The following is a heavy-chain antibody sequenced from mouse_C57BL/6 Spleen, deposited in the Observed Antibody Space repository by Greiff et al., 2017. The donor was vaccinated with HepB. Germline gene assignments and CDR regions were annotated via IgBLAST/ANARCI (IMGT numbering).Heavy chain of an antibody. CDR3: ARGHYGSESRYWYFDV. CDR2: ILPSIGRT. CDR1: DSEVFPIAY. V-gene: IGHV15-2*01. D-gene: IGHD1-1*01. J-gene: IGHJ1*03. Sequence: VQLQQSGSELRSPGSSVKLSCKDFDSEVFPIAYMSWVRQKPGHGFEWIGGILPSIGRTIYGEKFEDKATLDADTLSNTAYLELNSLTSEDSAIYYCARGHYGSESRYWYFDVWGTGTTVTVSS.